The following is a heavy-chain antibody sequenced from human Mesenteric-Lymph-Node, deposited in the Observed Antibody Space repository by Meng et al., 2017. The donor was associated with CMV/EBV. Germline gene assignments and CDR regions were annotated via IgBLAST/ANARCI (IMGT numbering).Heavy chain of an antibody. Sequence: GESLKISCAASGFTFSSYGMHWGRQAPGKGLEWVAYIRYDGGNIYYTDSVKGRFTISRDNSNNTLYLQMNSLRAEDTAVYYCARAPLGYCSGGSCYNWFDPWGQGTLVTVSS. CDR3: ARAPLGYCSGGSCYNWFDP. J-gene: IGHJ5*02. V-gene: IGHV3-30*02. CDR1: GFTFSSYG. CDR2: IRYDGGNI. D-gene: IGHD2-15*01.